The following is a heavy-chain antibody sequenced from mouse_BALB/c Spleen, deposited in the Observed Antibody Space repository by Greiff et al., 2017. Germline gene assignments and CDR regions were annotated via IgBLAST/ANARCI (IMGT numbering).Heavy chain of an antibody. Sequence: VKLMESGPGLVQPSQSLSITCTVSGFSLTSYGVHWVRQSPGKGLEWLGVIWSGGSTDYNAAFISRLSISKDNSKSQVFFKMNSLQANDTAIYYWARNGYYDYDDYLDYWGQGTTLTVSS. CDR3: ARNGYYDYDDYLDY. V-gene: IGHV2-2*02. CDR2: IWSGGST. D-gene: IGHD2-4*01. J-gene: IGHJ2*01. CDR1: GFSLTSYG.